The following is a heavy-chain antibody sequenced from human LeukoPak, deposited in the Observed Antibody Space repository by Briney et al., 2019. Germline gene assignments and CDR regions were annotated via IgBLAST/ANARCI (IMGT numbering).Heavy chain of an antibody. CDR2: INHSGST. J-gene: IGHJ4*02. D-gene: IGHD1-26*01. CDR1: GGSFSGYY. V-gene: IGHV4-34*01. Sequence: PSETLSLTCAVYGGSFSGYYWSWIRKPPGKGLEWIGEINHSGSTNYNPSLKSRVTISVDTSKNQFSLKLSSVTAADTAVYYCARVGAMAFDYWGQGTLVTVSS. CDR3: ARVGAMAFDY.